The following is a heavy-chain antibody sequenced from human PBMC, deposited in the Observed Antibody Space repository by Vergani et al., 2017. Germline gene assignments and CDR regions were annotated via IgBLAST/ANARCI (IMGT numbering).Heavy chain of an antibody. CDR2: IKRDGTET. J-gene: IGHJ1*01. CDR1: GFSFSTYS. D-gene: IGHD2-15*01. Sequence: EVQLLESGGGLVKPGGSLRVSCAASGFSFSTYSINWVRQAPGKGLEWVASIKRDGTETFYVDSVKGRFTISRDNAKTTLYLQMNSLRDEDRGVYYCARISGGSAPYLHYWGQGTLVTVAS. CDR3: ARISGGSAPYLHY. V-gene: IGHV3-7*01.